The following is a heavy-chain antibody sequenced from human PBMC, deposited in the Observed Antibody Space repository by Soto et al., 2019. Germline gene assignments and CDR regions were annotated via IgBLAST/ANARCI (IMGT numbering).Heavy chain of an antibody. D-gene: IGHD3-3*01. J-gene: IGHJ4*02. V-gene: IGHV4-34*01. CDR1: GGSFSGYY. CDR3: ARGEGYDFWSGYYSAKSSCWYNY. Sequence: PSETLSLTCAVYGGSFSGYYWSWIRQPPGKGLEWIGEINHSGSTNYNPALKSRVTISVDTSKNQFSLKLSSVTAADTAVYYCARGEGYDFWSGYYSAKSSCWYNYWGQGTLVTVSS. CDR2: INHSGST.